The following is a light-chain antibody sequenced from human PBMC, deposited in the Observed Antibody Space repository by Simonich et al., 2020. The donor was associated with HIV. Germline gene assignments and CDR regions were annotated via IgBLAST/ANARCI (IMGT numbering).Light chain of an antibody. CDR2: GAS. V-gene: IGKV3-15*01. CDR1: QSVSSS. Sequence: EIVMTQSPATLSVSPGERATLSCRASQSVSSSLAWYQQKPGQAPRLLIYGASTRATDIPARFSGSGSGTEFTLTISSLQSEDFAVYYCQQYGSSPTFGPGTKVDIK. CDR3: QQYGSSPT. J-gene: IGKJ3*01.